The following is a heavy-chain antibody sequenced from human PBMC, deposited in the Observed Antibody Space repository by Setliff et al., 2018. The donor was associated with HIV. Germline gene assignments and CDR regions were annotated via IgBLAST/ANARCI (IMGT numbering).Heavy chain of an antibody. CDR2: INHSGST. J-gene: IGHJ6*03. CDR1: GYSISSGYY. D-gene: IGHD2-2*01. Sequence: SETLSLTCAVSGYSISSGYYWGWIRQPPGKGLEWIGEINHSGSTNYNPSLKSRVIISVDTSKNQFSLKLSSVTAADTAVYYCASSGMSGVVEPATTYYNFMDVWGTGTTVTVSS. V-gene: IGHV4-38-2*01. CDR3: ASSGMSGVVEPATTYYNFMDV.